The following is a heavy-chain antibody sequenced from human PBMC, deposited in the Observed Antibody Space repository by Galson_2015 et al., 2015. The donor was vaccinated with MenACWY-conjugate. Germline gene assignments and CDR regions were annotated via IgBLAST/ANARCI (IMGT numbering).Heavy chain of an antibody. CDR1: GGSFSGYY. J-gene: IGHJ4*02. D-gene: IGHD3-16*01. Sequence: LSLTCAVYGGSFSGYYWSWIRQPPGKGLEWIGEINHSGSTNYNPSLKSRVTISVDTSKNQFSLKLSSVTAADTAVYYCARVRGGGPDYWGQGTLVTVSS. V-gene: IGHV4-34*01. CDR2: INHSGST. CDR3: ARVRGGGPDY.